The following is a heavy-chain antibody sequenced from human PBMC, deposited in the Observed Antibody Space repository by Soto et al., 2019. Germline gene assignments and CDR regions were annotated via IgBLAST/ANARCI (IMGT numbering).Heavy chain of an antibody. D-gene: IGHD1-26*01. CDR1: GFTFSNAW. CDR3: SAIVGATTVYYYYGMDV. V-gene: IGHV3-15*01. CDR2: IKSKTDGGTT. Sequence: GGSLRLSCAASGFTFSNAWMSWVRQAPGKGLEWVGRIKSKTDGGTTDYAAPVKGRFTISRDDSKNTLYLQMNSLKTEANAVFYCSAIVGATTVYYYYGMDVWGQGTTVTVSS. J-gene: IGHJ6*02.